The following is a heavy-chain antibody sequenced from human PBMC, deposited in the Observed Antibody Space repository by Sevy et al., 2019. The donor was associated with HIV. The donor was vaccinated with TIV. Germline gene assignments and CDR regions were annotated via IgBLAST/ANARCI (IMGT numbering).Heavy chain of an antibody. CDR3: VREKGPFTAFDI. J-gene: IGHJ3*02. D-gene: IGHD3-16*01. CDR1: GFTFNIYG. CDR2: IWKDGHNK. Sequence: GGSLRLSCAASGFTFNIYGMHWVRQAPGKGLEWVAVIWKDGHNKFYADSVRGRFTFSRDNSRSTLSLQMDRLRVEDTAVYYGVREKGPFTAFDIWGQGTMVTVSS. V-gene: IGHV3-33*04.